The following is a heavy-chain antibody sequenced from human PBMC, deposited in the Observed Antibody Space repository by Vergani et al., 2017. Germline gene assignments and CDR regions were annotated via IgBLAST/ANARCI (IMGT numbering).Heavy chain of an antibody. CDR1: GFTFSGPA. J-gene: IGHJ4*02. Sequence: EVQLVESGGGLVQPGGSLKLSCAASGFTFSGPAMHWVRQASGKGLEWVGRIRSKANSYATAYAASVKGRFTISRDDSKNTAYLQMNSLKTEDTAVYYCTRHDYGDYHPSDYWGQGTLVTVSS. V-gene: IGHV3-73*01. D-gene: IGHD4-17*01. CDR2: IRSKANSYAT. CDR3: TRHDYGDYHPSDY.